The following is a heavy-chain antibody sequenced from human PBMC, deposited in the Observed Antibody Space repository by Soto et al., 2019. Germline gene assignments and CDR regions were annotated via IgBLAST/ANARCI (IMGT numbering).Heavy chain of an antibody. CDR3: ATLTGSH. CDR2: VYWDDDK. V-gene: IGHV2-5*02. CDR1: GFSLTANGVG. Sequence: ITLKESGPPLVNPTQTLTLTCRFSGFSLTANGVGVGWVRQPPGLALEWLAMVYWDDDKHYSASLRSRLSITKDTSKSQVVLTMTNMDPVDTGTDYCATLTGSHWGQGALVTVSS. D-gene: IGHD3-9*01. J-gene: IGHJ4*02.